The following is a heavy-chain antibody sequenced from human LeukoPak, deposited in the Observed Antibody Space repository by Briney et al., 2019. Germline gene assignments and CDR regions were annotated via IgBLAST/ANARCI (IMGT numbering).Heavy chain of an antibody. V-gene: IGHV4-59*01. J-gene: IGHJ4*02. CDR2: IYYSGST. D-gene: IGHD6-13*01. CDR1: GGSISSYY. Sequence: SETLSLTCTVSGGSISSYYWSWIRQPPGKGLEWIGYIYYSGSTNYNPSLKSRVTISVDTSKNQFSLKLSSVTAADTAVYYCARRKWIAAAGMGKIGIGYYFDYWGQGTLVTVSS. CDR3: ARRKWIAAAGMGKIGIGYYFDY.